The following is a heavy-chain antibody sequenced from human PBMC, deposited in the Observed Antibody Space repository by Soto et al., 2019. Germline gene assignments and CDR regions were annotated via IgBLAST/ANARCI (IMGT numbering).Heavy chain of an antibody. V-gene: IGHV3-23*01. D-gene: IGHD6-13*01. J-gene: IGHJ4*02. CDR1: GFTLSSYA. CDR2: ISGTGGST. Sequence: GSLRLSCAASGFTLSSYAMSWVRQAPGKGLEWVSAISGTGGSTYYADSVKGRFTISRDNSKNTLYLHMNSLRAEDTAVYYCAKDRREYSSSPIDYWGQGTLVTVSS. CDR3: AKDRREYSSSPIDY.